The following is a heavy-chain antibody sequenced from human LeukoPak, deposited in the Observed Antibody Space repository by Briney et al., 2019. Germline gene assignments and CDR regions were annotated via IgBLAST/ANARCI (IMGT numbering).Heavy chain of an antibody. V-gene: IGHV3-48*04. CDR2: ISHTGSTM. J-gene: IGHJ6*02. D-gene: IGHD3-10*01. Sequence: GGSLRLSCEASRFTFSSYAMHWVRQAPGKGLEWISYISHTGSTMSYADSVKGRFTISRDNARNSLHLQMNSLRAEDTAVYYCAIPPLSGTGSSRPLAEMDVWGQGTTVTVSS. CDR3: AIPPLSGTGSSRPLAEMDV. CDR1: RFTFSSYA.